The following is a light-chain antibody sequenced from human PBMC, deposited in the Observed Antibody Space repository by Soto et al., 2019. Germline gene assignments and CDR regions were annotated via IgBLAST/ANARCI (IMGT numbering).Light chain of an antibody. CDR3: SSYAGSNNLV. CDR1: SSDVGGYNY. Sequence: QSVLTQPASVSGSPGQSITISCTGTSSDVGGYNYVSWYQQHPGKAPKLMIYEVSNRPSGVSNRFSGSKSGKTASLTVSGLRAEDEADYYCSSYAGSNNLVFGGGTKLTVL. J-gene: IGLJ2*01. V-gene: IGLV2-14*01. CDR2: EVS.